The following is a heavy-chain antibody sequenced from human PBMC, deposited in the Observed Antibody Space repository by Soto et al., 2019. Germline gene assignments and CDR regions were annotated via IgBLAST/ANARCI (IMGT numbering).Heavy chain of an antibody. D-gene: IGHD5-12*01. Sequence: QVQLVSSGAEVKKPGASVKVSCRASGYTFTDYYIHWVRQAPGQGLQWVGWINPNSGATEYAQKFQGRVTMTRDPSISTVYMEVTRLRSDDTALYFCARAAPLRYSGYALDHWGQGTGVTVST. J-gene: IGHJ4*02. CDR1: GYTFTDYY. V-gene: IGHV1-2*02. CDR2: INPNSGAT. CDR3: ARAAPLRYSGYALDH.